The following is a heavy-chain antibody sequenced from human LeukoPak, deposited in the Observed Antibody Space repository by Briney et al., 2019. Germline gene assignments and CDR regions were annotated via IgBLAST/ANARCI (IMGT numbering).Heavy chain of an antibody. J-gene: IGHJ6*03. CDR1: GFPFGNSA. V-gene: IGHV3-23*01. CDR2: ISASGHYT. D-gene: IGHD3-16*01. Sequence: GGSLSPSCPVSGFPFGNSARSWVRQAPGKGLEWIYGISASGHYTYPADSLKGRFTISRDNSKNTLYLQMNSLRAEDTALYYCAKDGSWGDYQFYFYIDVWGNGTTVTVSS. CDR3: AKDGSWGDYQFYFYIDV.